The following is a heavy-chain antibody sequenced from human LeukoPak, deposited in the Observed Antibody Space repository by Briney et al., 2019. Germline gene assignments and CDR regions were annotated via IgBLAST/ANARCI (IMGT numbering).Heavy chain of an antibody. CDR1: GYTFTGYY. CDR3: ARASRELRWTHFDN. Sequence: PGASVKVSCKASGYTFTGYYMHWVRQAPGQGLEWMGWINPNSGGTNYAQKFQGRVTMTSDTSISTAYMELSRLRSDDTAVYYCARASRELRWTHFDNWGQGTLVTVSS. J-gene: IGHJ4*02. V-gene: IGHV1-2*02. D-gene: IGHD1-26*01. CDR2: INPNSGGT.